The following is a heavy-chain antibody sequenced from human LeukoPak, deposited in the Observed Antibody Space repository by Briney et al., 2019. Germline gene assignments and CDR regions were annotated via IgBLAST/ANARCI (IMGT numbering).Heavy chain of an antibody. J-gene: IGHJ4*02. Sequence: GGSLRLSCAASGFTFDDYAMHWVRQAPGKGLEWVSGISWNSGSIGYADSVKGRFTISRDNAKNSLYLRMNSLRAEDTALYYCIGSSSSGQPYWGQGTLVTVSS. V-gene: IGHV3-9*01. CDR1: GFTFDDYA. D-gene: IGHD6-6*01. CDR2: ISWNSGSI. CDR3: IGSSSSGQPY.